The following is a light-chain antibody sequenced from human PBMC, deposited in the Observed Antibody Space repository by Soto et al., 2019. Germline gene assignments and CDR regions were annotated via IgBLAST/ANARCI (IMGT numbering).Light chain of an antibody. J-gene: IGKJ2*01. CDR1: QGVSAY. CDR2: AAS. Sequence: DIQMTQSPSSLSASVGDRVSITCRASQGVSAYLLWYQQTQGKAPKLLIYAASNLLSGVPSRVSGGGSGTNFTLPISSLEPEDVETYCCQQRYRTPHIFGQGTKLETK. V-gene: IGKV1-39*01. CDR3: QQRYRTPHI.